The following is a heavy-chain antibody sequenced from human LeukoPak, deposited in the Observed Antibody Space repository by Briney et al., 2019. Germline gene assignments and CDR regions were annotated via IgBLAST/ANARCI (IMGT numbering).Heavy chain of an antibody. Sequence: SETLSLTCAVYGGSFSGYYRSWIRQPPGKGLEWIGEINHSGSTNYNPSLKSRVTISVDTSKNQFSLKLSSVTAADTAVYYCARGPEYSSGWYKRRNWFDPWGQGTLVTVSS. D-gene: IGHD6-19*01. CDR2: INHSGST. J-gene: IGHJ5*02. CDR1: GGSFSGYY. CDR3: ARGPEYSSGWYKRRNWFDP. V-gene: IGHV4-34*01.